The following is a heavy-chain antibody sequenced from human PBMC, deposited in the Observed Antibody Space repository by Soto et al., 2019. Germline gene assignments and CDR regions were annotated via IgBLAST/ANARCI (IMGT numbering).Heavy chain of an antibody. D-gene: IGHD2-8*02. CDR2: INPDSGAT. CDR1: GYSFTGYY. Sequence: HEHLVQSGAEVKRPGASLKVSCKASGYSFTGYYIHWERQAPGQGLEWMGWINPDSGATNYAQNFQGRVTLTSDTSISTASMDLTSLTSDDTAVYYGARGDYGTGGYPFPYFDYWGQGTLVIVSS. J-gene: IGHJ4*02. CDR3: ARGDYGTGGYPFPYFDY. V-gene: IGHV1-2*02.